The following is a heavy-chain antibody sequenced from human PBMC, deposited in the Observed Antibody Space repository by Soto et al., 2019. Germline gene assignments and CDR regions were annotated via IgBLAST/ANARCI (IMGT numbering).Heavy chain of an antibody. CDR2: SNEGSGNT. V-gene: IGHV1-3*01. J-gene: IGHJ4*02. CDR3: ARDDRTISGAVTLDY. CDR1: GYSFKNYA. D-gene: IGHD3-3*02. Sequence: QVQLVQSGPEVKRPGASVRISCRTAGYSFKNYAIHRVRQAPGKKLEWMGWSNEGSGNTRYSQKFQGRMSIARDTSASTSYLDLRSLTSEDTAIYFCARDDRTISGAVTLDYWGPGTLVTVSS.